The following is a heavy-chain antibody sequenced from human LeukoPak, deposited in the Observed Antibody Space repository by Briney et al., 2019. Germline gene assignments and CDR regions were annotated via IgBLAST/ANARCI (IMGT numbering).Heavy chain of an antibody. CDR1: GFTFSSYS. CDR3: AKDGLVGATDWFDC. D-gene: IGHD1-26*01. Sequence: GGSLRLSCAASGFTFSSYSMNWVRQAPGKGLEWVSYISSSSSTIYYADSVKGRFTISRDISKNTLYLQLTSLRADDTAVYYCAKDGLVGATDWFDCSGQGTLVTVSS. J-gene: IGHJ4*02. V-gene: IGHV3-48*01. CDR2: ISSSSSTI.